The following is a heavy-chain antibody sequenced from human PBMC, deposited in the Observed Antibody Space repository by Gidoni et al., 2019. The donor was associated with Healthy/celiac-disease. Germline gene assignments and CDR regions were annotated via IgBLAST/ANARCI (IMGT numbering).Heavy chain of an antibody. J-gene: IGHJ4*02. D-gene: IGHD2-15*01. CDR2: INPSGGST. V-gene: IGHV1-46*03. CDR3: ARSWGCSGGSCYYFDY. CDR1: GYTFTSYY. Sequence: QVQLVQSGAEVKKPGASVKVSCKASGYTFTSYYMHWVRQAPGQGLEWMGIINPSGGSTSYAQKFQGRVTMTRDTSTSTVYMELSSLRSEDTAVYYCARSWGCSGGSCYYFDYWGQGTLVTVSS.